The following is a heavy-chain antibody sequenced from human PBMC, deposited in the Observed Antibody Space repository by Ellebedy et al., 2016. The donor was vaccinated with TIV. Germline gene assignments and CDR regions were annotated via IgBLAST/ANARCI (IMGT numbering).Heavy chain of an antibody. Sequence: SLKISCAASGFTFSSYAMHWVRQAPGKGLELVAVMSYDGIIKFYTDSVKGRFTISRDNSKNTLYLEVNSLRAEDTAMYYCARDAAAASFHNWFDPWGQGTLVTVSS. CDR2: MSYDGIIK. CDR3: ARDAAAASFHNWFDP. J-gene: IGHJ5*02. CDR1: GFTFSSYA. V-gene: IGHV3-30-3*01. D-gene: IGHD6-13*01.